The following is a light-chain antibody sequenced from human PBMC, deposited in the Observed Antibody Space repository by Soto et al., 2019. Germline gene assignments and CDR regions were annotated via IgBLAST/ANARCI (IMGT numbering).Light chain of an antibody. CDR3: QQSYSTPLT. J-gene: IGKJ4*01. CDR1: QSISSY. CDR2: AAS. V-gene: IGKV1-39*01. Sequence: DLQMTQSPSSLSASVGDRVTITCRASQSISSYLNWYQQKPGKAPKLLIYAASSLQSGVPSRFSRSGSGTDFTLTISSLQPEDFATYYCQQSYSTPLTFGGGTKVEIK.